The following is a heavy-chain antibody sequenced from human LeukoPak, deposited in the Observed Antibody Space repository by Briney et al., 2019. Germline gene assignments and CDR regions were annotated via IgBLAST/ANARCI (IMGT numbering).Heavy chain of an antibody. J-gene: IGHJ4*02. CDR3: ARETNIVATTGFDY. V-gene: IGHV1-69*13. Sequence: ASVKVSCKASGYTFTGYYMHWVRQAPGQGLEWMGGIIPIFGTANYAQKFQGRVTITADESTSTAYMELSSLRSEDTAVYYCARETNIVATTGFDYWGQGTLVTVSS. D-gene: IGHD5-12*01. CDR1: GYTFTGYY. CDR2: IIPIFGTA.